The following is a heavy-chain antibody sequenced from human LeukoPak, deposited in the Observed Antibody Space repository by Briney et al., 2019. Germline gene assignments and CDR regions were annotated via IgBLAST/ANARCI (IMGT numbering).Heavy chain of an antibody. Sequence: PETLSLTCTVSGGSISNYYWSWIRQPPGKGLEWIGYIYYSGNTNYNPSLKSRVTISVDTSKNQFSLKLNSVTAADTAVYYCARVRYCSTNRCYDWEFDNWGQGTLVTVSS. D-gene: IGHD2-2*01. CDR3: ARVRYCSTNRCYDWEFDN. CDR1: GGSISNYY. CDR2: IYYSGNT. V-gene: IGHV4-59*01. J-gene: IGHJ4*02.